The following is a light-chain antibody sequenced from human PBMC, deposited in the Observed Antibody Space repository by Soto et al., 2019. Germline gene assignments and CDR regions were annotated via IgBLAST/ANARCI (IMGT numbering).Light chain of an antibody. Sequence: EIVLTQSPGTLPLSPGERATLSCRASQSVSSNYLVWYQQKPGQAPRPLISCASSRATGIPDSFSGSGSATDFILAIRRMEPEDLAVYYCQQYANSQFTFGQRTKLEIK. CDR1: QSVSSNY. CDR2: CAS. V-gene: IGKV3-20*01. CDR3: QQYANSQFT. J-gene: IGKJ2*01.